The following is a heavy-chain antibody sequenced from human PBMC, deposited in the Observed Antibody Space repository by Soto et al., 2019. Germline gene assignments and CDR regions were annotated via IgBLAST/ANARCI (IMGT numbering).Heavy chain of an antibody. V-gene: IGHV3-21*01. Sequence: PGGSLRLSCAASGFTFSSYSMNWVRQAPGKGLEWVSSISSSSSYIYYADSVKGRFTISRDNAKNSLYLQMNSLRAEDTAVYYCARGRRSSGYYWIDYWGQXTLVTVSS. J-gene: IGHJ4*02. CDR3: ARGRRSSGYYWIDY. CDR1: GFTFSSYS. CDR2: ISSSSSYI. D-gene: IGHD3-22*01.